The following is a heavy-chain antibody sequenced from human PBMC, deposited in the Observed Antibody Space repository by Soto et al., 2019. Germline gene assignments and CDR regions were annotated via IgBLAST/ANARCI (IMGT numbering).Heavy chain of an antibody. CDR3: VRSRQMESGNDYGLDV. J-gene: IGHJ6*02. V-gene: IGHV4-30-4*01. CDR1: GDSITSDSW. CDR2: YHSGGST. Sequence: QVQLQESGPGLVKPSGTLFLTCGVSGDSITSDSWWSWIRQSPGKGLEFIGYYHSGGSTYYDASFRSRVIISADTSNSQFSLKLSSVTVADTAVYFCVRSRQMESGNDYGLDVWGQGTTVTVSS. D-gene: IGHD1-1*01.